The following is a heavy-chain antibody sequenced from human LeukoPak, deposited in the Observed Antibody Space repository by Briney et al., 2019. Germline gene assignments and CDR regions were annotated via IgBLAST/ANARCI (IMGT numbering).Heavy chain of an antibody. Sequence: GGSLRLSCAATGFTFRSHAMNWVRQAPGKGLEWVSGIGGSGGRTYYADSVTGRFTISRDNSKNTVYLQMNSLRAADTAVYYCARGRIAVALYYGMDVWSHGTTVTVFS. J-gene: IGHJ6*02. CDR1: GFTFRSHA. CDR2: IGGSGGRT. D-gene: IGHD6-19*01. V-gene: IGHV3-23*01. CDR3: ARGRIAVALYYGMDV.